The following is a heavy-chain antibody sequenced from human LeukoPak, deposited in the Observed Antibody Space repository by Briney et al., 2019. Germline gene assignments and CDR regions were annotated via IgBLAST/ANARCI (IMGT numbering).Heavy chain of an antibody. CDR1: GFTFSSYE. D-gene: IGHD6-19*01. J-gene: IGHJ3*02. V-gene: IGHV3-48*03. CDR2: ISSSGSTI. CDR3: ARRVGYSSGWYKGDAFDI. Sequence: PGGSLRLSCAASGFTFSSYEMNWVPQAPGKGLEWVSYISSSGSTIYYADSVKGRFTISRDNAKNSLYLQMNSLRAEDTAVYYCARRVGYSSGWYKGDAFDIWGQGTMVTVSS.